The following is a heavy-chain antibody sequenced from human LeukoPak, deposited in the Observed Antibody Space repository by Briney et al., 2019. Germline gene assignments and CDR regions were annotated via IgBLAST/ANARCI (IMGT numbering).Heavy chain of an antibody. CDR1: GFTFSSYS. CDR2: ISSSSSYI. V-gene: IGHV3-21*01. Sequence: GGSLRLSCAASGFTFSSYSMNWVRQAPGKGLEWVSSISSSSSYIYYADSVKGRFTIYRDNAKNSLYLQMNSLRAEDTAVYYCARDSSSVVVAAAIDYWGQGTLVTVSS. D-gene: IGHD2-15*01. CDR3: ARDSSSVVVAAAIDY. J-gene: IGHJ4*02.